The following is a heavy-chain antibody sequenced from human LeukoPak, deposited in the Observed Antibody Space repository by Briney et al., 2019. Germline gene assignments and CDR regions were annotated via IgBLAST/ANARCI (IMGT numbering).Heavy chain of an antibody. CDR2: INWNGGST. J-gene: IGHJ2*01. D-gene: IGHD2-8*01. CDR3: AGGDRNGWYFDL. V-gene: IGHV3-20*04. CDR1: GFTFDDYG. Sequence: GGSLRLSCAASGFTFDDYGMSWVRQVPGRGLEWVSGINWNGGSTGYGESVKGRFTISRDKAKNSLYLQMSSLRVDDTALYYCAGGDRNGWYFDLWGRGTLVTVS.